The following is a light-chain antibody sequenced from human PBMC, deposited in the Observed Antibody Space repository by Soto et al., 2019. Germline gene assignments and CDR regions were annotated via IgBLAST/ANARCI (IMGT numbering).Light chain of an antibody. J-gene: IGKJ2*01. CDR2: AAS. Sequence: DIQMTQSPSSLSASVGDRVTITCRPSQSIDNFLNWYQQKPGKAPNLLIYAASSLQSGVSSRFSGSGSGTDVTLTISSLQPEDSATYYCQQSYSLPYPFGQGTKVELK. CDR1: QSIDNF. CDR3: QQSYSLPYP. V-gene: IGKV1-39*01.